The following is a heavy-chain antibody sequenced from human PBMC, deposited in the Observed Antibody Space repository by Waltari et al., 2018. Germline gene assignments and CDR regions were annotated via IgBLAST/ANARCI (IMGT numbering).Heavy chain of an antibody. CDR1: GFTFSSYD. J-gene: IGHJ5*02. CDR3: TSEGRGVIVP. Sequence: EVQLVESGGGLVQPGGSLRLSCAASGFTFSSYDMHWVRQATGKGLEWVSAIGTAGDTYYPGSVKGRFTISRENAKNSLYLQMNSLKTEDTAVYYCTSEGRGVIVPGGQGTLVIVSS. D-gene: IGHD3-16*02. CDR2: IGTAGDT. V-gene: IGHV3-13*01.